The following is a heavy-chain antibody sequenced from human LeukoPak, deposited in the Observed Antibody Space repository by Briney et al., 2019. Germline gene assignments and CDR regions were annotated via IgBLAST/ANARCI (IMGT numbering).Heavy chain of an antibody. V-gene: IGHV3-11*04. CDR1: GFNFSDYY. CDR2: MSSRSGII. CDR3: ARGVWFGESLGSGSDY. D-gene: IGHD3-10*01. J-gene: IGHJ4*02. Sequence: GGSLSLSCVASGFNFSDYYMNWIRQSPGKGLEWISYMSSRSGIIYYADSVKGRFTISKDNAKNSLYLQMTSLRVEDTAVYYCARGVWFGESLGSGSDYWGQGTLVTVSS.